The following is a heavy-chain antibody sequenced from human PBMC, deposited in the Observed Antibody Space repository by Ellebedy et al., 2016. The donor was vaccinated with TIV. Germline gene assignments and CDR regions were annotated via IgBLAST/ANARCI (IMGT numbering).Heavy chain of an antibody. J-gene: IGHJ2*01. D-gene: IGHD3-16*02. CDR2: IRTSGGST. CDR3: AKASFNWYFDL. Sequence: PGGSLRLSCAASGFTFSSYAMIWVRQAPGKGLAWVSAIRTSGGSTYYADSVKGRFTISRDNSKNTLYLRMNSLSAEDTALYYCAKASFNWYFDLWGRGTLVTVSS. CDR1: GFTFSSYA. V-gene: IGHV3-23*01.